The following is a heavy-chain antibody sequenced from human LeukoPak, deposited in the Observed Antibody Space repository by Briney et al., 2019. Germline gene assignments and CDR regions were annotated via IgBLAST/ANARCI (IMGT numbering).Heavy chain of an antibody. CDR2: ITPSSGYI. J-gene: IGHJ4*02. V-gene: IGHV3-21*01. CDR1: GFTFSNYR. Sequence: GRSLRLSCAASGFTFSNYRMNWVRQAPGKGLEWVSCITPSSGYIYYADSVKGRFTISRDNAKNSLHLQMNSLRAEDAAVYYCAREAGAGFDYWGQGTLVTVSS. D-gene: IGHD6-19*01. CDR3: AREAGAGFDY.